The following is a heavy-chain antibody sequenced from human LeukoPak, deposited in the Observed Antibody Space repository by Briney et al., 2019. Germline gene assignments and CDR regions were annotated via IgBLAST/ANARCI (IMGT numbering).Heavy chain of an antibody. CDR2: IKSKTDGGTT. J-gene: IGHJ4*02. Sequence: AGGSLRLSCAASGFTFSNAWMSWVRQAPGKGLEWVGRIKSKTDGGTTDYAAPVKGRFTISRDDSKNTLYLQMNSLKTEDTAVYYCTTARVKFDMVAFDYWGQGTLVTVSS. V-gene: IGHV3-15*01. D-gene: IGHD5-12*01. CDR1: GFTFSNAW. CDR3: TTARVKFDMVAFDY.